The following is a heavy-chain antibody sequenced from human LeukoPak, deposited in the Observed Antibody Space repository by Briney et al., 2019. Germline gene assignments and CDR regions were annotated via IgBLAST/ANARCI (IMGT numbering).Heavy chain of an antibody. CDR2: IRSKTNNYAT. Sequence: GGSLRLSCAAYAFTFKGSAVHWVRQASGQGLEWVARIRSKTNNYATAYTASVKGRFTISRDDAKNTAYLQMNSLKTEDTAVYYCARFTDNGSPFDYWGQGILVTVSS. CDR3: ARFTDNGSPFDY. J-gene: IGHJ4*02. V-gene: IGHV3-73*01. CDR1: AFTFKGSA. D-gene: IGHD3-10*01.